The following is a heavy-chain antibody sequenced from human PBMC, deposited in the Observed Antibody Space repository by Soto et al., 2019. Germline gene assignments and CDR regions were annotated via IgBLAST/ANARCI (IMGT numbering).Heavy chain of an antibody. CDR1: TASVNSYY. Sequence: SETLSLTCTVSTASVNSYYWSWIRQPAGKGLEWIGRLYANENTDYSPSLRSRVTISVDTKRQFSLKLSSVTAADTAVYYCARYHPNWYFDLWGRGTPVTVSS. CDR2: LYANENT. V-gene: IGHV4-4*07. J-gene: IGHJ2*01. CDR3: ARYHPNWYFDL.